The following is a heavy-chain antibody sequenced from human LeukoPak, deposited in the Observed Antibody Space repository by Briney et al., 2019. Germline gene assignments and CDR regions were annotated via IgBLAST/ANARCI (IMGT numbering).Heavy chain of an antibody. D-gene: IGHD3-16*01. CDR3: AKSPVGEGDSYFDY. Sequence: GGSLRLSCAASGFTFSSYSMNWVRQAPGKGLEWVSYISSSSSTIYYADSVKGRFTISGDNAKNSLYLQMNSLRAEDTALYYCAKSPVGEGDSYFDYWGQGTLVTVSS. CDR1: GFTFSSYS. V-gene: IGHV3-48*01. CDR2: ISSSSSTI. J-gene: IGHJ4*02.